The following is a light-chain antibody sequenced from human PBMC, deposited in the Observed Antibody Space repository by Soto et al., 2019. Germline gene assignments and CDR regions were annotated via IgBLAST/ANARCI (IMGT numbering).Light chain of an antibody. V-gene: IGKV3-11*01. CDR2: DAS. CDR3: QQRSNWPLIT. CDR1: QSVSSN. J-gene: IGKJ5*01. Sequence: EIVMTQSPATLSVSPGEGATLSCRGSQSVSSNLAWYQQKPGQAPRLLIYDASNRATGIPARFSGSGSGTDFTLTISSLEPDDFAVYYCQQRSNWPLITFGQGTRLEI.